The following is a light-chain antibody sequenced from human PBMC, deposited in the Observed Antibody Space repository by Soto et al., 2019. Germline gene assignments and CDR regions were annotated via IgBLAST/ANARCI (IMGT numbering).Light chain of an antibody. CDR2: GAS. CDR3: QQYHNWPWT. Sequence: EIVMTQSPATLSVSPGERATLSCRASQSVSSNLAWYQQKPGQAPRLLIYGASTRATGIPARFSGSGSGTEFNLTISSLQSEDFAVYYCQQYHNWPWTFGQGTKVEIK. CDR1: QSVSSN. V-gene: IGKV3-15*01. J-gene: IGKJ1*01.